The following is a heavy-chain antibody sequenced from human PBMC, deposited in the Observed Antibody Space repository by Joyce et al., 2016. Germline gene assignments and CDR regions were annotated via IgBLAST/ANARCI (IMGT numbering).Heavy chain of an antibody. J-gene: IGHJ4*02. CDR2: ISTDGSKK. V-gene: IGHV3-30-3*01. CDR1: GFTFNRYA. CDR3: ARSPSNSWHTFDS. Sequence: QVQLVESGGGVAQPGRSLRLSCAASGFTFNRYARQWVRQTPGTGLEWGAVISTDGSKKFYSDSVKDRFIISRDNSNKMVFVQMNSLRVEDTGVYYCARSPSNSWHTFDSWGQGTLVSVSS. D-gene: IGHD2-2*01.